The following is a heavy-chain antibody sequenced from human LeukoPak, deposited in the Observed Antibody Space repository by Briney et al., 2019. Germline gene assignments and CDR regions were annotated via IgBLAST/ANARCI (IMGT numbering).Heavy chain of an antibody. V-gene: IGHV3-23*01. CDR2: ISGGGATT. CDR3: AKSTGYSTTGRDFDS. CDR1: GFTFSSYA. D-gene: IGHD6-13*01. J-gene: IGHJ4*02. Sequence: GGSLRLSCAASGFTFSSYAMSWVRQAPGKGLEWVSDISGGGATTFYADSVKGRFNISRDNSKNTLYLQLSSLRAEDTAVYYCAKSTGYSTTGRDFDSWGRGTLVTVSS.